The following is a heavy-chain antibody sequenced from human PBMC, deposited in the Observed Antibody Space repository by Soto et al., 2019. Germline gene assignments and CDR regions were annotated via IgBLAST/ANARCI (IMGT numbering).Heavy chain of an antibody. Sequence: GGSLRLSCAASGFTFSSYAMSWVRQAPGKGLEWVSAISGGGGSTYYADSVKGRFTISRDNSKNTLYLQMNSLRAEDTAVYYCAKDDYGITIFGVVTLVDYWGQGTLVTVSS. V-gene: IGHV3-23*01. J-gene: IGHJ4*02. CDR1: GFTFSSYA. CDR2: ISGGGGST. CDR3: AKDDYGITIFGVVTLVDY. D-gene: IGHD3-3*01.